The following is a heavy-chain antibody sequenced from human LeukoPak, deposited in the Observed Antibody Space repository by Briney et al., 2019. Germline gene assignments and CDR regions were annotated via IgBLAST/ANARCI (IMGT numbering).Heavy chain of an antibody. CDR3: ARLPPLSYYYGMDV. J-gene: IGHJ6*02. CDR2: IYYSGST. V-gene: IGHV4-59*08. CDR1: GGSISSYY. Sequence: PSETLSLTCTVSGGSISSYYWSWIRQPPGKGLEWIGYIYYSGSTNYNPSLKGRVTISVDTSKNQFSLKLSSVTAADTAVYYCARLPPLSYYYGMDVWGQGTTVTVSS.